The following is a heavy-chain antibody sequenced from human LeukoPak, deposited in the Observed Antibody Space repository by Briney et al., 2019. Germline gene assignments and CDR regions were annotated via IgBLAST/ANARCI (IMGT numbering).Heavy chain of an antibody. Sequence: ASVKVSCKASGGTFSSYAISWVRQAPGQGLEWMGGIIPIFGTANYAQKFQGRVTITADESTSTAYMELSSLRSEDTAVYYCARGLLRNFDWSLNYWGQGTLVTVSS. CDR1: GGTFSSYA. CDR2: IIPIFGTA. D-gene: IGHD3-9*01. V-gene: IGHV1-69*13. CDR3: ARGLLRNFDWSLNY. J-gene: IGHJ4*02.